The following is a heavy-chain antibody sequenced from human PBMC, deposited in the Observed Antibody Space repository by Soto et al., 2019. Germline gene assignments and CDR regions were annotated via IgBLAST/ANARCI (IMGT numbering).Heavy chain of an antibody. CDR2: IRSKAYGGTT. CDR1: GFTFGDYA. CDR3: ARDLLAAAVVNYYYYGMGV. Sequence: GGSLRLSCTASGFTFGDYAMSWFRQAPGKGLEWVGFIRSKAYGGTTEYAASVKGRFTISRDDSKSIAYLQMNSLKTEDTAVYYCARDLLAAAVVNYYYYGMGVWGQGTTVTVSS. J-gene: IGHJ6*02. V-gene: IGHV3-49*03. D-gene: IGHD6-13*01.